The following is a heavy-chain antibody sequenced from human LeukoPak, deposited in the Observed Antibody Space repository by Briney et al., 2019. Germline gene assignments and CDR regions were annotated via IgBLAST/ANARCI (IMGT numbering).Heavy chain of an antibody. V-gene: IGHV3-7*01. D-gene: IGHD3-22*01. J-gene: IGHJ4*02. CDR2: IKQDGSEK. CDR3: ARDLLDYYDSSGYWAGY. CDR1: GFTFISYW. Sequence: GGSLRLSCAASGFTFISYWMSWVRQAPGKGLEWVANIKQDGSEKYYVDSVKGRFTISRDNAKNSLYLQMNSLRAEDTAVYYCARDLLDYYDSSGYWAGYWGQGTLVTVSS.